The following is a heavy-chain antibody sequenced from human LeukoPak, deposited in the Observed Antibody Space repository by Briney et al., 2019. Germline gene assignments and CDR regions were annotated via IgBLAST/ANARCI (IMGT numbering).Heavy chain of an antibody. V-gene: IGHV3-23*01. J-gene: IGHJ4*02. CDR2: ISGSGGST. CDR1: GFTFSSYA. CDR3: AKSYYYGSGSYYSPFDY. Sequence: PGGSLRLSCAASGFTFSSYAMSWVRQAPGKGLEWVSAISGSGGSTYYADSVKGRFTISRDNSKNTLYLQMNSLRAEDTAVYYCAKSYYYGSGSYYSPFDYRGQGTLVTVSS. D-gene: IGHD3-10*01.